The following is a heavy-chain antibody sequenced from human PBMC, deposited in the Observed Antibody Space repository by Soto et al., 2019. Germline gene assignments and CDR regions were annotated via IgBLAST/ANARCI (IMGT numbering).Heavy chain of an antibody. CDR1: GGSFSGYY. J-gene: IGHJ4*02. D-gene: IGHD3-10*01. V-gene: IGHV4-34*01. CDR2: INHSGST. CDR3: AIYNIMVRGVPIDY. Sequence: SETLSLTCAVYGGSFSGYYWSWIRQPPGKGLEWIGEINHSGSTNYNPSLKGRVTISVDTSKNQFSLKLSSVTAADTAWYDCAIYNIMVRGVPIDYWGQGTLVTVSS.